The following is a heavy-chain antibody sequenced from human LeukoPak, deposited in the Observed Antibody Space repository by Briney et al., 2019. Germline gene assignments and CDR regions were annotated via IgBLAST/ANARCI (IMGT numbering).Heavy chain of an antibody. CDR2: IYYSGST. J-gene: IGHJ3*02. Sequence: SETLSLTCTVSGGSINSYPWSWIRQPPGKGLEWIGYIYYSGSTNYNPSLKSRLTISVDTSKNQFSLKLSSVTAADTAVYYCARHIDSSWDLAFDIWGQGTMVTVSS. CDR3: ARHIDSSWDLAFDI. V-gene: IGHV4-59*08. D-gene: IGHD6-13*01. CDR1: GGSINSYP.